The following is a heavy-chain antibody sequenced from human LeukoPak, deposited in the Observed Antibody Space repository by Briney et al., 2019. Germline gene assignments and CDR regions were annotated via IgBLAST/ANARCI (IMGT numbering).Heavy chain of an antibody. V-gene: IGHV3-48*01. CDR2: ISSSSSTI. CDR3: ARGPPFEGLMPIDYYYYMDV. Sequence: PGGSLRLSCAASGFTFSSYSMNWVRQAPGEGLEWVSYISSSSSTIYYADSVKGRFTISRDNAKNSLYLQMNSLRAEDTAVYYCARGPPFEGLMPIDYYYYMDVWGKGTTVTVSS. D-gene: IGHD3-16*01. CDR1: GFTFSSYS. J-gene: IGHJ6*03.